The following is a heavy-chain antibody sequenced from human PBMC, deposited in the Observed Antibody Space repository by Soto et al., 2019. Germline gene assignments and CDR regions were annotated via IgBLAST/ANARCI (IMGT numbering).Heavy chain of an antibody. V-gene: IGHV3-23*01. D-gene: IGHD3-10*02. CDR1: GFTFSSYA. CDR2: ISGSGGST. J-gene: IGHJ4*02. Sequence: EVQLLESGGGLVQPGGSLRLSCAASGFTFSSYALSWVRQAPGKGLEWVSAISGSGGSTYYADSVKGRFTISRDNSKNTLYLQMNSLRAEDTAVYYCANPRVFGELLLDYWGQGTLVTVSS. CDR3: ANPRVFGELLLDY.